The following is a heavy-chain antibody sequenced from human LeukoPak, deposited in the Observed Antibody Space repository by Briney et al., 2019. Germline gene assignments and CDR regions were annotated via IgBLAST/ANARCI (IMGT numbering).Heavy chain of an antibody. J-gene: IGHJ4*02. CDR3: ARGRYYDISGYYDY. CDR2: IFTSGST. V-gene: IGHV4-4*07. Sequence: SETLSLTCTVSGGSISTYFWSWTRQPAGKGLEWIGRIFTSGSTNYNPSLKSRVTMSVDTSKNQFSLRLSSVTAADTAVYYCARGRYYDISGYYDYWGQGTLVTVSS. CDR1: GGSISTYF. D-gene: IGHD3-22*01.